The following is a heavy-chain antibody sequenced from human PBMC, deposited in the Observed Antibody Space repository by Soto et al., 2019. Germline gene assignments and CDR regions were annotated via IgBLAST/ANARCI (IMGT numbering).Heavy chain of an antibody. J-gene: IGHJ4*02. D-gene: IGHD2-15*01. CDR1: GGSFSGYY. V-gene: IGHV4-34*01. Sequence: SETLSLTCAVYGGSFSGYYWSWIRQPPGKGLEWIGEINHSGSTNYNPSLKSRVTLSVDTSKNQFSLKLSSVTAADTAVYYCARGTDIVVVVAATRFDYWGQGTLVTVSS. CDR3: ARGTDIVVVVAATRFDY. CDR2: INHSGST.